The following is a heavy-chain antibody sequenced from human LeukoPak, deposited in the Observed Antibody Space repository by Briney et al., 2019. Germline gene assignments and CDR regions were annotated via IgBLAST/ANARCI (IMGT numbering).Heavy chain of an antibody. CDR2: ISGSGGST. J-gene: IGHJ5*02. D-gene: IGHD6-13*01. CDR3: AKNLYSSSWYLPPFDP. CDR1: GFTFSSYA. V-gene: IGHV3-23*01. Sequence: PGGSLRLSCAASGFTFSSYAMSWVRQAPGKGLEWVSAISGSGGSTYYADSVKGRFTISRDNSKNTLYLQMNSLRAEDTAVYYCAKNLYSSSWYLPPFDPWGQGTLVTVSS.